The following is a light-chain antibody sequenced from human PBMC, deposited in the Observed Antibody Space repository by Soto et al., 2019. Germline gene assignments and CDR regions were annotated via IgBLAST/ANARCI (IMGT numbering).Light chain of an antibody. CDR3: QQRSNWPLT. J-gene: IGKJ3*01. V-gene: IGKV3-11*01. CDR2: DAS. Sequence: EIVLTQSPATLSLSPGERATLSCRASQSVSSYLAWYQQKPGQAPRLLIYDASNRATGIPARFSGIGSGTDFTLTISSLEPEDFAVYHCQQRSNWPLTFGPGTKVDIK. CDR1: QSVSSY.